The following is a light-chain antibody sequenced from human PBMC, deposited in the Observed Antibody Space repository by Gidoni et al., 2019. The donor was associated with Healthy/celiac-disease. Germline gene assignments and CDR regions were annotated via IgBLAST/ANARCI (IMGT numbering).Light chain of an antibody. CDR2: KAS. J-gene: IGKJ1*01. CDR1: QSISSW. CDR3: QQYNSYSQT. V-gene: IGKV1-5*03. Sequence: ITCRASQSISSWLAWYQQKPGKAPKLLIYKASSLESGVPSRFSGSGSGTEFTLTISSLQPDDFATYYCQQYNSYSQTFGQGTKVEIK.